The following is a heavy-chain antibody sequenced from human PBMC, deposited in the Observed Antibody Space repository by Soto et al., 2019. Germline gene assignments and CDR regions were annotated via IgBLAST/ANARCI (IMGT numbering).Heavy chain of an antibody. D-gene: IGHD1-26*01. V-gene: IGHV4-59*01. CDR3: ARSGSVRYFDY. CDR2: IYYSGST. CDR1: GGSISSYY. Sequence: PSETLSLTCTVSGGSISSYYWSWIRQPPGKGLEWIGYIYYSGSTNYNPSLKSRVTISVDTSKNQFSLKLSSVTAADTAVYYCARSGSVRYFDYWGQGTLVTVSS. J-gene: IGHJ4*02.